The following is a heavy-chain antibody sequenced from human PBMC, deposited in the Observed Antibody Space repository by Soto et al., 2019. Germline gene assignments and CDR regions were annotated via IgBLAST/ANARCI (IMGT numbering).Heavy chain of an antibody. J-gene: IGHJ3*02. CDR1: GGSFSGYY. D-gene: IGHD2-15*01. V-gene: IGHV4-34*01. CDR2: INHSGST. Sequence: SETLSLTCAVYGGSFSGYYWSWIRQPPGKGLEWIGEINHSGSTNYNPSLKSRVTISVDTSKNQFSLKLSSVTAADTAVYYCARGSYSMAVRYCSGGSCQRPDAFDIWGQGTMVTVSS. CDR3: ARGSYSMAVRYCSGGSCQRPDAFDI.